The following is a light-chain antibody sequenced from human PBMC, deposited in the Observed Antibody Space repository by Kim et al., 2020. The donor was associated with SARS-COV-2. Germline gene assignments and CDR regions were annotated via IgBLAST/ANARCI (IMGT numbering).Light chain of an antibody. V-gene: IGLV2-14*03. CDR1: SSDVGGHNY. Sequence: QSITISCPETSSDVGGHNYVSWYQQHPGKAPKLMIYDVSYRPSGVSNRFSGSKSGNTASLTISGLQAEDEADYYCSSYTSSSTSVVFGGGTQLTVL. J-gene: IGLJ2*01. CDR3: SSYTSSSTSVV. CDR2: DVS.